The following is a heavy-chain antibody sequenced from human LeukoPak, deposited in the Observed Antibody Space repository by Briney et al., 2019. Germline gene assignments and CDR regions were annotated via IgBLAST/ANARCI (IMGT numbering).Heavy chain of an antibody. D-gene: IGHD6-6*01. V-gene: IGHV3-7*01. CDR3: ARADSSIAARLSRSSIFNYYYYMDV. CDR2: IKQDGSEK. CDR1: GFTFSSYW. Sequence: PGGSLRLSCEASGFTFSSYWMSWVRQAPGKGLEWVANIKQDGSEKYYADSVKGRFTISRDNAKNSLYLQMNSLRAEDTAVYYCARADSSIAARLSRSSIFNYYYYMDVWGKGTTVTVSS. J-gene: IGHJ6*03.